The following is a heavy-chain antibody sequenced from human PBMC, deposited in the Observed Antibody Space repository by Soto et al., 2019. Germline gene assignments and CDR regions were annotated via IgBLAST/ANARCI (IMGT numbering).Heavy chain of an antibody. Sequence: SETLSLTCTVSGASISYGGFSWSWIRQSPGKGLEWIGYISHLENTYLHPSFKSRLTMSIDRTRNQFSLKLSSVTAADMAVYYCARGGGYDPFDYWGQGVLVTVSS. CDR1: GASISYGGFS. CDR2: ISHLENT. J-gene: IGHJ4*02. D-gene: IGHD5-12*01. CDR3: ARGGGYDPFDY. V-gene: IGHV4-30-2*06.